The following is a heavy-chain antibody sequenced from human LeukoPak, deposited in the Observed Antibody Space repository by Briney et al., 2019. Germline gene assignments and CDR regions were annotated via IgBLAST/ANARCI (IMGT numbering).Heavy chain of an antibody. D-gene: IGHD3-22*01. CDR2: ISAYNGNT. CDR3: ARVRYYDSSGEDFDY. J-gene: IGHJ4*02. CDR1: GYTFTSYG. V-gene: IGHV1-18*01. Sequence: GASVKVSCKASGYTFTSYGISWVRQAPGQGLEWMGWISAYNGNTNYAQKLQGRVTMTTDTSTSTAYMELRSLRSDDTAVYYCARVRYYDSSGEDFDYWGQGTLVTVSS.